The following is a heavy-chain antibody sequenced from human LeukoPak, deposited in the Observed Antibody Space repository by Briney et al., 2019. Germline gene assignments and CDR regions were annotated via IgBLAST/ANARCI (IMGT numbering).Heavy chain of an antibody. J-gene: IGHJ3*02. V-gene: IGHV1-24*01. CDR1: GYTLTELS. CDR3: AIRTADSYGFDAFDI. D-gene: IGHD5-18*01. CDR2: FDPEDGET. Sequence: GASVKVSCKVSGYTLTELSMHWVRQPPGKGLEWMGGFDPEDGETIYAQKFQGRVTMTEDTSTDTAYMELSSLRSEDTAVYYCAIRTADSYGFDAFDIWGQGTMVTVSS.